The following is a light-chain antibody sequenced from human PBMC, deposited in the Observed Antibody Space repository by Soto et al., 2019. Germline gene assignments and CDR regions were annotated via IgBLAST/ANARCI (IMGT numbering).Light chain of an antibody. CDR2: DDN. CDR1: TSNIGAGYD. J-gene: IGLJ1*01. V-gene: IGLV1-40*01. CDR3: QSYDSSLSGYV. Sequence: QSVLTQPTSVSGAPGQRVTISCTGSTSNIGAGYDLHWYQQLPGTAPKLLIYDDNNRPSGVPDRFSGSKSGTSASLAITGLQAEDEADYYCQSYDSSLSGYVFGTGTKV.